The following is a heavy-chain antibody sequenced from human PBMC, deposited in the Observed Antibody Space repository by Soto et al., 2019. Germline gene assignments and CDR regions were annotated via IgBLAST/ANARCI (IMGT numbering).Heavy chain of an antibody. Sequence: ASVNVSCKASGYTFTGYFMHWVRQAPGQGLEWMGWINPYSGGADYAQSFQGRVTMTRDTSISTVYMELSRLRFDDTAVYYCARVIRGAYYNSPLDTWGQGTVVTVPQ. V-gene: IGHV1-2*02. CDR2: INPYSGGA. D-gene: IGHD3-10*01. CDR1: GYTFTGYF. J-gene: IGHJ5*02. CDR3: ARVIRGAYYNSPLDT.